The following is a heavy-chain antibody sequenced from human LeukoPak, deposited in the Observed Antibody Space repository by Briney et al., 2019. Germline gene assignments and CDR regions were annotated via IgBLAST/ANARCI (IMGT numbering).Heavy chain of an antibody. V-gene: IGHV3-23*01. CDR2: ISGSTGST. Sequence: PGGSLRLSCTASGFTFGDYAMSWVRQAPGKGLEWVSLISGSTGSTYYADSVKGRFTISRDNSKNTLYLQLNSLRAEDTAVYYCAKMASYSSGHHYFDYWGQGTLVTVSS. J-gene: IGHJ4*02. CDR1: GFTFGDYA. CDR3: AKMASYSSGHHYFDY. D-gene: IGHD6-19*01.